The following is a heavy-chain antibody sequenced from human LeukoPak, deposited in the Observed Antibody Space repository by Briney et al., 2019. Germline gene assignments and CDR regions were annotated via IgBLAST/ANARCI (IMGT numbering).Heavy chain of an antibody. CDR1: GFTFSSYG. V-gene: IGHV3-30*18. CDR3: AKGAMLGGMDV. J-gene: IGHJ6*02. Sequence: PGGSLRLSCAASGFTFSSYGMHWVRQAPGKGLEGVAVMSYDGSNKYYADSVKGRFTISRDNSKNTLYLQMNSLRAEDTAVYYCAKGAMLGGMDVWGQGTTVTVSS. CDR2: MSYDGSNK. D-gene: IGHD3-10*02.